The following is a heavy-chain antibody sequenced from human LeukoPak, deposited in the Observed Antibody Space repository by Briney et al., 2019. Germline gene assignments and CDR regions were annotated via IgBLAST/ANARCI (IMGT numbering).Heavy chain of an antibody. CDR2: ISNTGSTT. CDR3: ARGYGDYVIGGEYFDY. CDR1: GFTFRDYY. J-gene: IGHJ4*02. D-gene: IGHD4-17*01. V-gene: IGHV3-11*04. Sequence: GGSLRLSCAASGFTFRDYYMSWIRQAPGKGLEWISYISNTGSTTYNADSVKGRFTISRDNAKNSVYLQMNSLRAEDTALYYCARGYGDYVIGGEYFDYWGQGTLVTVSS.